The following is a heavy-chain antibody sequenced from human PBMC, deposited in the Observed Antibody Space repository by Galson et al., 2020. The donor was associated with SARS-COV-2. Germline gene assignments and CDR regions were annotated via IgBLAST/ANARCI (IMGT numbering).Heavy chain of an antibody. Sequence: GESLKISCVASGFIFSSYTMNWVRQAPGKGLEWVSFISSSSSYIYYADSVKGRFTISRDNAKNSLYLQMNSLRAEDTAVYYCARLSHYDILTGKRFDYWGQGTQVTVSS. V-gene: IGHV3-21*01. CDR3: ARLSHYDILTGKRFDY. J-gene: IGHJ4*02. CDR2: ISSSSSYI. CDR1: GFIFSSYT. D-gene: IGHD3-9*01.